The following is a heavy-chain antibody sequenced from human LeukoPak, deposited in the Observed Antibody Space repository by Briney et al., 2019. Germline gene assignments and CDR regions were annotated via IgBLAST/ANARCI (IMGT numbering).Heavy chain of an antibody. Sequence: ASVKVSCKASGYTFTSYDINWVRQATGQGLEWMGWMNPNSGNTGYAQKFQGRVTMTRNTSISTAYMELSSLRSEDTAVYYCARGHFPRHGYSYGNWGQGTLVTVSS. CDR2: MNPNSGNT. V-gene: IGHV1-8*01. CDR1: GYTFTSYD. J-gene: IGHJ4*02. CDR3: ARGHFPRHGYSYGN. D-gene: IGHD5-18*01.